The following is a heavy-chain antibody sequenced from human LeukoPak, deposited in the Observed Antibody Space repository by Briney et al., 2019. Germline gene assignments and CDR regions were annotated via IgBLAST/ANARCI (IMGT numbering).Heavy chain of an antibody. V-gene: IGHV3-48*04. Sequence: GGSLRLSCAASGFTFSSYSMNWVRQAPGKGLEWVSYISSSGSTIYYADSVKGRFTISRDNAKNSLYLQMNSLRAEDTAVYYCARDLLNYYDSSGYYTYYYGMDVWGQGTTVTVSS. D-gene: IGHD3-22*01. CDR1: GFTFSSYS. CDR2: ISSSGSTI. J-gene: IGHJ6*02. CDR3: ARDLLNYYDSSGYYTYYYGMDV.